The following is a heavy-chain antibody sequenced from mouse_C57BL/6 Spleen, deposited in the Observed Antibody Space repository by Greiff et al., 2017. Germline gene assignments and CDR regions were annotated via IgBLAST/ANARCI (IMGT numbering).Heavy chain of an antibody. D-gene: IGHD2-13*01. J-gene: IGHJ2*01. Sequence: QVQLQQSGAELARPGASVKLSCKASGYTFTSYGISWVKQRTGQGLEWIGEIYPRSGNTYYNEKFKGKATLTADKSSSTAYMELRSLTSEDAAVYFCARSSVTIYFDYGGQGTTLTVSS. CDR1: GYTFTSYG. CDR3: ARSSVTIYFDY. CDR2: IYPRSGNT. V-gene: IGHV1-81*01.